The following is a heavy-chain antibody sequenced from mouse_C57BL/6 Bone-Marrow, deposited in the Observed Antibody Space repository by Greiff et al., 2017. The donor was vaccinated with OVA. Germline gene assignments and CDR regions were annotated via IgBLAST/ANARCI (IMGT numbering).Heavy chain of an antibody. D-gene: IGHD3-2*02. CDR3: ARSGVLRLRTFYAMDY. CDR1: GYTFTSYW. J-gene: IGHJ4*01. V-gene: IGHV1-72*01. CDR2: IDPNSGGT. Sequence: QVQLQQPGAELVKPGASVKLSCKASGYTFTSYWMHWVKQRPGRGLEWIGRIDPNSGGTKYNEKFKSKATLTVDKPSSTAYMLLSSLTSEDSAVYYCARSGVLRLRTFYAMDYWGQGTSVTVSS.